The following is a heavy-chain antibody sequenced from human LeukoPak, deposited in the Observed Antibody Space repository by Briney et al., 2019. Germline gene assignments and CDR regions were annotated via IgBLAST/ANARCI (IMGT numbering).Heavy chain of an antibody. D-gene: IGHD6-13*01. J-gene: IGHJ4*02. Sequence: GGSLRPSCAASGFTFSSYWMSWVRQAPGKGLEWVANIKQDGSEKYYVDSVKGRFTISRDNAKNSLYLQMNSLRAEDTAVYYCARVSDTAAGTALDYWGQGTLVTVSS. CDR1: GFTFSSYW. CDR2: IKQDGSEK. CDR3: ARVSDTAAGTALDY. V-gene: IGHV3-7*01.